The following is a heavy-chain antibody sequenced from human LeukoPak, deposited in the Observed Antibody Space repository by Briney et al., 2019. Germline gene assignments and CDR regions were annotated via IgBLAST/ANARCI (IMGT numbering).Heavy chain of an antibody. V-gene: IGHV1-8*01. CDR2: MNPNSGNT. CDR1: GYTFTSYD. D-gene: IGHD3-10*01. Sequence: GASVKVSCKASGYTFTSYDINWVRQATGQGLEWMGWMNPNSGNTGYAQKFQGRVTMTRNTSISTAYMELSSLRSGDTAVYYCARSYGSLHPFDYWGQGTLVTVSS. J-gene: IGHJ4*02. CDR3: ARSYGSLHPFDY.